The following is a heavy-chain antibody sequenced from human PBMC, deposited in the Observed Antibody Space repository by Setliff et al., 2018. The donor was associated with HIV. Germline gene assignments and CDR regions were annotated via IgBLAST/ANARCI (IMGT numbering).Heavy chain of an antibody. V-gene: IGHV4-59*11. J-gene: IGHJ5*02. CDR2: INYSGTT. D-gene: IGHD2-15*01. Sequence: ASETLSLTCTVSGGSISSHYWSWIRQPPGKGLEWIGSINYSGTTNYSPSLKSRVTISIDTTTNQVSLKVNSVTAADTALYYCAGGGTNWFDPWGQGTLVTVSS. CDR1: GGSISSHY. CDR3: AGGGTNWFDP.